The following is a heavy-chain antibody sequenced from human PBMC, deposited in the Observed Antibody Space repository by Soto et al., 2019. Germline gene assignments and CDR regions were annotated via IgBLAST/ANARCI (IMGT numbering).Heavy chain of an antibody. CDR3: ARATDYCSGGSCYPHAFDV. D-gene: IGHD2-15*01. V-gene: IGHV3-66*01. CDR1: GFTVSNNY. CDR2: IYSGGST. Sequence: GGSLRLSCAASGFTVSNNYMSWVRQAPGKGLERVSAIYSGGSTYYADSVKGKFTISRDNSKNTLYLQMNSLRAEDTALYFCARATDYCSGGSCYPHAFDVWGQGTMVTVSS. J-gene: IGHJ3*01.